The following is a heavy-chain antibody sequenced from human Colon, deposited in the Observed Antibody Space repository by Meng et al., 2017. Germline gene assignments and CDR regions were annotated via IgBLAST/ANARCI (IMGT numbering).Heavy chain of an antibody. CDR2: IHSSGNT. D-gene: IGHD2-2*01. J-gene: IGHJ4*02. CDR3: ARNPVIPDARTFDF. CDR1: GGSINSADYY. Sequence: QVQLQESGPGVVKPSQTLSLTFPISGGSINSADYYWNWIRQSPGKGLEWLGYIHSSGNTYYTPSLKSRLTMSLDTSKNQFSLRLTSVTAADTAVYYCARNPVIPDARTFDFWGQGALVTVSS. V-gene: IGHV4-30-4*01.